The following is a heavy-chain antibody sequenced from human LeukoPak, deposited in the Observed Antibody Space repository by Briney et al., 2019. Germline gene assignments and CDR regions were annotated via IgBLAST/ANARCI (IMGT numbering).Heavy chain of an antibody. CDR2: IKQDGSEK. Sequence: GGSLRLSCTASTLTLNNYWMSWVRQAPGKGLEWVANIKQDGSEKYHVDSVKGRLTISRDNAKNSLYLQMNSLRAEDTAVYYCASRAGYTGSWSAFDYWGQGTLVTVSS. CDR3: ASRAGYTGSWSAFDY. CDR1: TLTLNNYW. J-gene: IGHJ4*02. D-gene: IGHD6-13*01. V-gene: IGHV3-7*05.